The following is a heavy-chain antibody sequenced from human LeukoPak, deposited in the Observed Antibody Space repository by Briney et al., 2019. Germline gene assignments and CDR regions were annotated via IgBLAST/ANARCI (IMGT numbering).Heavy chain of an antibody. CDR3: ARVGNTGDAVIIPAAMGFDN. V-gene: IGHV3-48*01. Sequence: PGGSPRLSCAASGFIFGDYNMNWVRQVPGKGLEWISYMSSTSTTIFYADSVKGRFTISRDNAKSSLYLQMNSLRAEDTAVYFCARVGNTGDAVIIPAAMGFDNWGQGTVVTVSS. J-gene: IGHJ4*02. CDR2: MSSTSTTI. D-gene: IGHD2-2*01. CDR1: GFIFGDYN.